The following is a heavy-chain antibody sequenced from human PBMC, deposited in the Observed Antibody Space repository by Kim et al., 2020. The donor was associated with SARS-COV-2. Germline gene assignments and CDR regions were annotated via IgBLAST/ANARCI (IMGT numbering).Heavy chain of an antibody. CDR2: IRSKANSYAT. D-gene: IGHD4-17*01. J-gene: IGHJ2*01. Sequence: GGSLRLSCAASGFTFSGSAMHWVRQASGKGLEWVGRIRSKANSYATAYAASVKGRFTISRDDSKNTAYLQMNSLKTEDTAVYYCTRLPQTTEPYWYFDLWGRGTLVTVSS. CDR1: GFTFSGSA. V-gene: IGHV3-73*01. CDR3: TRLPQTTEPYWYFDL.